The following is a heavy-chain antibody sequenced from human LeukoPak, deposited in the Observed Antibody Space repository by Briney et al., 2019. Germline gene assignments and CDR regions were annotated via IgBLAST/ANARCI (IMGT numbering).Heavy chain of an antibody. V-gene: IGHV4-34*01. CDR3: ARSHYYDSNGLDY. Sequence: SETLSLTCAVYGGSFSGYYWSLIRQPPGKGLEWIGEINHSGSTNYNPSLKSRVTISVDTSKNQFSLKLSSVTAADTAVYYCARSHYYDSNGLDYWGQGTLVTVSS. J-gene: IGHJ4*02. CDR2: INHSGST. CDR1: GGSFSGYY. D-gene: IGHD3-22*01.